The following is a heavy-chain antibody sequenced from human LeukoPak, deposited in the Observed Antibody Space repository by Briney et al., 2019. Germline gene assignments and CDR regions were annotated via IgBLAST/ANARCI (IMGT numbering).Heavy chain of an antibody. J-gene: IGHJ1*01. Sequence: GGSLRLSCAASGFTFSSYSMYWVRQAPGKGLEWVSSISSSSSYIYYADSVKGRFTISRDNAKNSLYLQMNSLRAEDTAVYYCAREMSGSYYPEYFQHWGQGTLVTVSS. CDR3: AREMSGSYYPEYFQH. V-gene: IGHV3-21*01. CDR2: ISSSSSYI. CDR1: GFTFSSYS. D-gene: IGHD1-26*01.